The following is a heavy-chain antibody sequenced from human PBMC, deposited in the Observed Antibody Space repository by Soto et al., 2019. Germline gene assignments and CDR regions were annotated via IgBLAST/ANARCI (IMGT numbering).Heavy chain of an antibody. D-gene: IGHD4-17*01. CDR3: AKDLYGIYYYGMDV. CDR1: GFTFSSYA. J-gene: IGHJ6*02. Sequence: GGSLRLSCAASGFTFSSYAMSWVRQAPGKGLEWVPAISGSGGSTYYADSVKGRFTISRDNSKNTLYLQMNSLRAEDTAVYYCAKDLYGIYYYGMDVWGQGTTVTVSS. CDR2: ISGSGGST. V-gene: IGHV3-23*01.